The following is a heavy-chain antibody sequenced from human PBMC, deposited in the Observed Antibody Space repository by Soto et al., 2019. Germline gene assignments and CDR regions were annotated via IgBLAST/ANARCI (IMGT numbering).Heavy chain of an antibody. Sequence: SQTLSLTCAISGDTVSTNTASWNWIRQSPSRGLEWLGRIYYKSRWYNDYSESLKSRIAIIPDTSRNQFSLQLNSVIPEDTAVYYCARDWGYDPDPTYYYGMDVWGQGTKVTVYS. CDR3: ARDWGYDPDPTYYYGMDV. CDR1: GDTVSTNTAS. J-gene: IGHJ6*02. D-gene: IGHD5-12*01. V-gene: IGHV6-1*01. CDR2: IYYKSRWYN.